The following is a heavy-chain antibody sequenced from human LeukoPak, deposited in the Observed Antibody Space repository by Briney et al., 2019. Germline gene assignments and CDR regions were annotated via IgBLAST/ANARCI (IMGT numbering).Heavy chain of an antibody. CDR2: IYYSGST. CDR1: GGSISSYY. D-gene: IGHD6-19*01. V-gene: IGHV4-59*12. J-gene: IGHJ2*01. Sequence: PSETLSLTCTVSGGSISSYYWSWIRQPPGKGLEWIGNIYYSGSTNYNPSLKSRVTISVDTSKNQFSLKLSSVTAADTAVYYCARPFNSRGIFDLWGRGTLVTVSS. CDR3: ARPFNSRGIFDL.